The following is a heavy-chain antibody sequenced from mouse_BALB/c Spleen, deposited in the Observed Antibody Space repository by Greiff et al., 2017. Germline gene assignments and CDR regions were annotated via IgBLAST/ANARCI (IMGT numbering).Heavy chain of an antibody. D-gene: IGHD2-1*01. CDR1: GFTFTSYN. J-gene: IGHJ3*01. CDR2: INPSSGYT. Sequence: QVQLQQSGAELARPGASVKMSCTASGFTFTSYNMHWVKQRPGQGLEWIGYINPSSGYTNYNQKFKDKATLTADKSSCTAYMQLRSLTSEDSAVYYCAKDGNYGFAYGGQGTLVTVSA. CDR3: AKDGNYGFAY. V-gene: IGHV1-4*01.